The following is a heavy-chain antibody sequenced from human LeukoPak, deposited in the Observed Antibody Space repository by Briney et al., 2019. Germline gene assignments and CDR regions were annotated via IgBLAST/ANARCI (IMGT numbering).Heavy chain of an antibody. Sequence: KPSETLSLTCSVSGGTISSYYWSWIRQPPGNGLEWIGYIHYGGSTNYNPSPRSGVTISVDTSKNQFSLKLSSVTAADTAVYYCARGLGYCTNGVCYSRNLGQQLVRGYYYYMDVWGKGTTVTVSS. J-gene: IGHJ6*03. D-gene: IGHD2-8*01. V-gene: IGHV4-59*01. CDR3: ARGLGYCTNGVCYSRNLGQQLVRGYYYYMDV. CDR1: GGTISSYY. CDR2: IHYGGST.